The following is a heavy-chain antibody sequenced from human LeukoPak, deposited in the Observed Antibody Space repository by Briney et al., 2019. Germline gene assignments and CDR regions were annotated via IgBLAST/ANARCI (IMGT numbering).Heavy chain of an antibody. CDR1: GDSISSYY. V-gene: IGHV4-4*07. CDR2: VYSSGGP. J-gene: IGHJ4*02. Sequence: SEIVSLTCTVSGDSISSYYWSWIRQPAGKGLEWIGRVYSSGGPNYNPSLKSRVTMSVVTSDNQFSLKLSSVTAADTAVYYCARSGPLPPSNFDYWGQGILVAVSS. CDR3: ARSGPLPPSNFDY.